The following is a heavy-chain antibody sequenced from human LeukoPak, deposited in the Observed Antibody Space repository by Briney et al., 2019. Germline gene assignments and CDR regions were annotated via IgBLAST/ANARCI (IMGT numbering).Heavy chain of an antibody. CDR3: AKSYSSGWYGVVSYFDY. J-gene: IGHJ4*02. Sequence: PSETLSLTCTVSGGSISSYYWSWIRQPAGKELEWIGRIYTSGSTNYNPSLKSRVTMSVDTSKNQFSLKLSSVTAADTAVYYCAKSYSSGWYGVVSYFDYWGQGTLVTVSS. CDR2: IYTSGST. D-gene: IGHD6-19*01. V-gene: IGHV4-4*07. CDR1: GGSISSYY.